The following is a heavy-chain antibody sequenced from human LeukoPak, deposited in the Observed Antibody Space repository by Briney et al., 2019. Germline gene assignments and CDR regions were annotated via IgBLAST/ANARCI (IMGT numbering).Heavy chain of an antibody. CDR2: IYYSGST. Sequence: SETLSLTCTVSGGSISSSGYYWGWIRQPPGKGLEWIGSIYYSGSTYYNPSLKSRVTISVDTSKNQFSLKLSSVTAADTAVYYCARRCFYYYYGMDVWGQGTTVTVSS. V-gene: IGHV4-39*01. CDR3: ARRCFYYYYGMDV. J-gene: IGHJ6*02. CDR1: GGSISSSGYY. D-gene: IGHD2-8*01.